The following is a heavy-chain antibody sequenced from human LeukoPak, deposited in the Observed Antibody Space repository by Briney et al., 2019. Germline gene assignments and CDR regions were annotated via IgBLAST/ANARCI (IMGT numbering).Heavy chain of an antibody. V-gene: IGHV1-8*02. CDR3: ARARRARGYFTDV. CDR2: MNPNSGNT. J-gene: IGHJ6*03. Sequence: GSSVTASCKASGYTFTSYDVNWVRQATGQGLEWMGWMNPNSGNTGDAQKFQGRASMTRKNSISTAYMELSSLRSADTAVYLCARARRARGYFTDVWGKGTTVTVS. CDR1: GYTFTSYD. D-gene: IGHD6-6*01.